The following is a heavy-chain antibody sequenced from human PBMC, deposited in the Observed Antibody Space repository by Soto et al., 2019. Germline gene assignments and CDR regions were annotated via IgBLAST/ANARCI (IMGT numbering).Heavy chain of an antibody. V-gene: IGHV3-53*04. J-gene: IGHJ6*02. D-gene: IGHD3-10*01. CDR3: ARDGPYYYASRMDV. CDR2: LHSGGDT. Sequence: EVQLVESGGGLVQPGGSLRLSCVASGIPVSSNYMTWVRQAPGKGLEWVSVLHSGGDTYYANSVKGRFTISRHDSTNTLFLPMNRLTAEATAVYYCARDGPYYYASRMDVWGQGTTVTVSS. CDR1: GIPVSSNY.